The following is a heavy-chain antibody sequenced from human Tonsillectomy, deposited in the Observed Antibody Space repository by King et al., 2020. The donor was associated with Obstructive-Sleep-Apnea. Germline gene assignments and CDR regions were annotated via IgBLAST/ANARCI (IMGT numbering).Heavy chain of an antibody. Sequence: MQLVQSGGGLVQPGGSLRLSCAASGFTLSSYAMSWVRQAPGKGLEWVSAISGCGGSTYYADSVKGRFTISRDNSKNTLYLQMNSLRAEDTAVYYCAKSTGVATRGYDYWGQGTLVTVSS. CDR3: AKSTGVATRGYDY. CDR1: GFTLSSYA. V-gene: IGHV3-23*04. CDR2: ISGCGGST. J-gene: IGHJ4*02. D-gene: IGHD5-12*01.